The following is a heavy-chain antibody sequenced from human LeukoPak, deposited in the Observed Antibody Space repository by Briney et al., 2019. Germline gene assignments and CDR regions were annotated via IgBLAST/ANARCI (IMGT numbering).Heavy chain of an antibody. V-gene: IGHV3-23*01. CDR1: GFTFSSYA. D-gene: IGHD6-13*01. CDR2: ISGSGGST. J-gene: IGHJ4*02. Sequence: GGSLRLSCVASGFTFSSYAMSWVRQAPGKGLEWVSAISGSGGSTYYADSVKGRFTISRDNSKNTLYLQMNSLRAEDTAVYYCAKDRFGRRRYSSSFDYWGQGTLVTVSS. CDR3: AKDRFGRRRYSSSFDY.